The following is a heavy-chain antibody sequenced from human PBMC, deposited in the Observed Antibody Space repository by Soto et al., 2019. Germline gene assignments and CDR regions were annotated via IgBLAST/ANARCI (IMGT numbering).Heavy chain of an antibody. CDR1: GYTLTELS. D-gene: IGHD2-15*01. V-gene: IGHV1-24*01. Sequence: VASVKVSCKVSGYTLTELSMHWVRQAPGKGLEWMGGFDPEDGETIYAQKFQGRVTMTEDTSTDTAYMELSSLRSEDTAVYYCATERASVRSGGSPFDYWGQGTLVTVSS. CDR2: FDPEDGET. J-gene: IGHJ4*02. CDR3: ATERASVRSGGSPFDY.